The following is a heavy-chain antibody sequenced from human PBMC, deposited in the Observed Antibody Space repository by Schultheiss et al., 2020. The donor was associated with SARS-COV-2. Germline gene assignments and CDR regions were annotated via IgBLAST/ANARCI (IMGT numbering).Heavy chain of an antibody. J-gene: IGHJ4*02. CDR3: ATSIVVVTGLFDY. V-gene: IGHV1-2*04. CDR2: INPNSGGT. D-gene: IGHD3-22*01. CDR1: GYTFTSYY. Sequence: ASVKVSCKASGYTFTSYYMHWVRQAPGQGLEWMGWINPNSGGTNYAQKFQGWVTMTRDTSISTAYMELSSLRSEDTAVYYCATSIVVVTGLFDYWGQGTLVTVAS.